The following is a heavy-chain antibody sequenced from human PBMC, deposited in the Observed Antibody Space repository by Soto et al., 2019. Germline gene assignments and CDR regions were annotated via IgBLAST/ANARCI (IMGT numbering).Heavy chain of an antibody. CDR2: VDWDDDK. Sequence: SGPTLVNPTQTLTLTCTFSGFSLSTSGMRVSWIRQPPGTALEWLARVDWDDDKLYSTSLKTRLTISKDTSKNQVVLTMSNMYPVDTATYYCARSIVAAAKRCFDHWGQGTLVTGSS. V-gene: IGHV2-70*04. CDR3: ARSIVAAAKRCFDH. D-gene: IGHD2-2*01. J-gene: IGHJ5*02. CDR1: GFSLSTSGMR.